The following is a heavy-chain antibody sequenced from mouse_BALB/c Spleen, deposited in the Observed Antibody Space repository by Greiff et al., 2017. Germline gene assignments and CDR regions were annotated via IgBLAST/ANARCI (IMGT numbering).Heavy chain of an antibody. CDR1: GYTFTSYW. Sequence: ESGAELAKPGASVKMSCKASGYTFTSYWMHWVKQRPGQGLEWIGYINPSTGYTEYNQKFKDKATLTADKSSSTAYMQLSSLTSEDSAVYYCARDYRYDGRFYAMDYWGQGTSVTVSS. D-gene: IGHD2-14*01. V-gene: IGHV1-7*01. CDR2: INPSTGYT. J-gene: IGHJ4*01. CDR3: ARDYRYDGRFYAMDY.